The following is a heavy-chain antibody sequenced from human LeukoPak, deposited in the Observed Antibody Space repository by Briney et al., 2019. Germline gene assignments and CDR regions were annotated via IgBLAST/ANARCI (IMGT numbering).Heavy chain of an antibody. CDR1: GFTFSSYS. CDR3: ARAYYDSSGIRYSDY. J-gene: IGHJ4*02. V-gene: IGHV3-23*01. Sequence: GGSLRLSCAASGFTFSSYSMNWVRQAPGKGLEWVSAISGSGGNTYYADSVKGRFTISRDNSKNTLYLQMNSLRAEDTAVYYCARAYYDSSGIRYSDYWGRGTLVTVSS. CDR2: ISGSGGNT. D-gene: IGHD3-22*01.